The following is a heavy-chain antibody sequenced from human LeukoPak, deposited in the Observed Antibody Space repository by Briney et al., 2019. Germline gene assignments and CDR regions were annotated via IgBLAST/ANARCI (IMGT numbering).Heavy chain of an antibody. J-gene: IGHJ4*02. CDR1: GGSINSYY. V-gene: IGHV4-59*08. CDR2: IYYSGNT. Sequence: SETLSLTCTVSGGSINSYYWSRIRQPPGKGLEWIGYIYYSGNTNYNPSLESRVTISVDTSKNQFSLKLSSVTAADTAVYYCASRYYYDSSRLYDYWGQGTLVTVSS. CDR3: ASRYYYDSSRLYDY. D-gene: IGHD3-22*01.